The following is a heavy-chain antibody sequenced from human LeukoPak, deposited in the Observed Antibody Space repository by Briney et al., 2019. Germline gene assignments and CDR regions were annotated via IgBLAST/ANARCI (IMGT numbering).Heavy chain of an antibody. D-gene: IGHD3-10*02. V-gene: IGHV3-74*01. J-gene: IGHJ5*02. Sequence: GGSLRLSCAASGFTFSSYWMHWVRQAPGKGLVWVSRINSDGSSTSYADSVKGRFTISRDNAKNTLYLQMNSLRAEDTAVYHCALAKFGSSNWFDRWGQGTLVTVSS. CDR1: GFTFSSYW. CDR3: ALAKFGSSNWFDR. CDR2: INSDGSST.